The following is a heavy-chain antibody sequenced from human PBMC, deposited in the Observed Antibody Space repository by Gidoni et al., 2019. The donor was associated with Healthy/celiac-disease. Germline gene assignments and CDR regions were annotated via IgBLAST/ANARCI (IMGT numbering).Heavy chain of an antibody. CDR2: ISGSGGST. J-gene: IGHJ3*02. CDR3: AKDRGIDIVVVVAAYHDAFDI. Sequence: EVQLLESGGGLVQPGGSLRLSCAASGFTFTSSAMPWVRQAPGKGLEWVSAISGSGGSTYYADSVKVRFTISRDNSKNTLYLQMNSLRAEDTAVYYCAKDRGIDIVVVVAAYHDAFDIWGQGTMVTVSS. V-gene: IGHV3-23*01. CDR1: GFTFTSSA. D-gene: IGHD2-15*01.